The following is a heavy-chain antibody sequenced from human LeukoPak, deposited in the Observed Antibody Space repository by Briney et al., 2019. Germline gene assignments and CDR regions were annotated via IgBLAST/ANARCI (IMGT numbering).Heavy chain of an antibody. CDR3: ARNLGPFDV. D-gene: IGHD3-16*01. CDR2: IADAGT. Sequence: PGGSLRLSCAASGFTFNDFAMTWVRQAPGKGLEWVSTIADAGTYYADPVKGRFITSRDNSKNMLYLQLNSLRADDTAMYYCARNLGPFDVRGHGTMVTVSS. V-gene: IGHV3-23*01. CDR1: GFTFNDFA. J-gene: IGHJ3*01.